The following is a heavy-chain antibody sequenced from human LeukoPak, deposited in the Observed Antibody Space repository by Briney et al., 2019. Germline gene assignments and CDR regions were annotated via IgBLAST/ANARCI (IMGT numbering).Heavy chain of an antibody. CDR1: GFTFSHYE. D-gene: IGHD6-19*01. CDR2: ISSSASSI. J-gene: IGHJ4*02. V-gene: IGHV3-48*03. Sequence: GGSPRLSCAASGFTFSHYEMNWVRQAPGKGLEWLSYISSSASSIYYADSVKGRFTISRDNAKKSVYLQVNSLRAEDTAVYCCARGPNSSGWIYYFDYWGQGTLVTVSS. CDR3: ARGPNSSGWIYYFDY.